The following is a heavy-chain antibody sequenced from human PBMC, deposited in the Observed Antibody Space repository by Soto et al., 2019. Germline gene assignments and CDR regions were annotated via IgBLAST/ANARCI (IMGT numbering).Heavy chain of an antibody. D-gene: IGHD5-12*01. CDR1: GFTFSNYV. Sequence: EEQLLESGGGLVQPGGSLRLSCAASGFTFSNYVMTWVRQAPGKGLDWVSSLSGSGDSTHYADSVRGRFTISRDNSKNTLYLQMNSLRAEDTALHYCAKGSSRDGYNWGQGTLVTVSS. CDR2: LSGSGDST. V-gene: IGHV3-23*01. J-gene: IGHJ4*02. CDR3: AKGSSRDGYN.